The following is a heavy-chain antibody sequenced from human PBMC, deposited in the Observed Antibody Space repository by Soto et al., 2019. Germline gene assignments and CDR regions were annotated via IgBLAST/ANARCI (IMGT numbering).Heavy chain of an antibody. J-gene: IGHJ4*02. CDR3: ASATFREWKQFDK. D-gene: IGHD3-16*01. CDR2: LYHSGYT. Sequence: PSETLSLTYAVSGGSISSDNWWSWVRQPPGKGLEWIGELYHSGYTNYNPSLKSRVTISVDKSKNQFSLNVRSVTAADTATYYCASATFREWKQFDKWGQGTLVTVSS. CDR1: GGSISSDNW. V-gene: IGHV4-4*02.